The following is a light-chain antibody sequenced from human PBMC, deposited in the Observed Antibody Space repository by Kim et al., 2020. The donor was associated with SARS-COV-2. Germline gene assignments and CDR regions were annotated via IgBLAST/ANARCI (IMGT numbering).Light chain of an antibody. Sequence: LSPGERATLSCRASQSFDSNYLAWYQQKPGQAPRLLIYGASTRATGIPDRFSGSASGTDFTLFISRLEPEDSAVYYCQQYRSPPETFGQGTKLEI. V-gene: IGKV3-20*01. CDR2: GAS. CDR1: QSFDSNY. J-gene: IGKJ2*01. CDR3: QQYRSPPET.